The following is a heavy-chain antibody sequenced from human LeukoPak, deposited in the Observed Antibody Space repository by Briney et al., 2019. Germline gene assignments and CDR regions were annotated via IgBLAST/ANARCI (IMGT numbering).Heavy chain of an antibody. V-gene: IGHV1-2*02. CDR2: INPNSGGT. CDR3: ARNLKWFGGGFDP. J-gene: IGHJ5*02. CDR1: GYTFTGYY. Sequence: ASVKVPCKASGYTFTGYYMHWVRQAPGQGLEWMGWINPNSGGTNYAQKFQGRVTMTRDTSISTAYMELSRLRSDDTAAYYCARNLKWFGGGFDPWGQGTLVTVSS. D-gene: IGHD3-10*01.